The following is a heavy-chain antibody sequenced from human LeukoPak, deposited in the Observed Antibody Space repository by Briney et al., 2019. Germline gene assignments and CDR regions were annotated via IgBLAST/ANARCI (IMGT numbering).Heavy chain of an antibody. V-gene: IGHV6-1*01. CDR1: GDSVSSNTAA. CDR2: TYYRSNWSR. Sequence: SQTLSLTCAISGDSVSSNTAAWTWVRQSPSRGLEWLGRTYYRSNWSRDYAISVKSRITINPDTSKNQFSLQLSSVTPEDTAVYYCARTEAAGRYLDFWGQGALVTVSS. CDR3: ARTEAAGRYLDF. D-gene: IGHD6-13*01. J-gene: IGHJ4*02.